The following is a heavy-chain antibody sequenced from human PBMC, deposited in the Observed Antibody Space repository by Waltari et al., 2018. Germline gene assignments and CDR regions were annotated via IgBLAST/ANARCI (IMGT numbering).Heavy chain of an antibody. CDR3: ARHRRGSNGIDY. J-gene: IGHJ4*02. V-gene: IGHV4-34*01. CDR2: TDHRGAT. D-gene: IGHD7-27*01. CDR1: GDAFNNYY. Sequence: QVQLQQWGAGLLKPSETLSLTCGYYGDAFNNYYWIWVRQPPGKGLEWIGETDHRGATKYNPSLASRVTISLDTSKSQFSLSLRSVIAADAAMYYCARHRRGSNGIDYWGQGTLVTVSS.